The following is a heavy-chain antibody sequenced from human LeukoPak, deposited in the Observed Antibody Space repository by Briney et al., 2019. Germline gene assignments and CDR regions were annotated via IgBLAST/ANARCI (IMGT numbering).Heavy chain of an antibody. CDR2: INPNSGGT. CDR1: GYTFTGYY. J-gene: IGHJ6*02. CDR3: ARFGDSSGHPARYYYGMDV. Sequence: GASVKVSCKASGYTFTGYYMHWVRQAPGQGLEWMGWINPNSGGTNYAQKFQGRVTMTRDTSISTAYMELSRLRSDDTAVYCCARFGDSSGHPARYYYGMDVWGQGTTVTVSS. V-gene: IGHV1-2*02. D-gene: IGHD3-22*01.